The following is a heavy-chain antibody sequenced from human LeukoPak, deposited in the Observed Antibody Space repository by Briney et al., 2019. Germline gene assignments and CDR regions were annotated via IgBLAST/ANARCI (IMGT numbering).Heavy chain of an antibody. CDR3: ARDPVVVAADSGLIDY. J-gene: IGHJ4*02. CDR2: ISSSSSYI. D-gene: IGHD2-15*01. V-gene: IGHV3-21*01. Sequence: GGSLRLSCAASGFTFSSYSMNWVRQAPGKGLEWVSSISSSSSYIYYADSVKGRFTISRDNAKNSLYLQMNSLRAEDTAVYYCARDPVVVAADSGLIDYWGQGTLVTVSS. CDR1: GFTFSSYS.